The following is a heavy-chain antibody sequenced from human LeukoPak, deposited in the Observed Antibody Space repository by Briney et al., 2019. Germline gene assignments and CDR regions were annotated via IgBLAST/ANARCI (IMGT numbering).Heavy chain of an antibody. J-gene: IGHJ4*02. CDR2: ISGSGGST. D-gene: IGHD2-2*01. CDR1: GFTFSSYA. Sequence: GGSLRLSCAASGFTFSSYAMSWVRQAPGKGLEWVSAISGSGGSTYYADSVKGRFTISGDNSKNTLYLQMNSLRAEDTAVYYCAKDPFLGYCSSTSCLFDYWGQGTLVTVSS. V-gene: IGHV3-23*01. CDR3: AKDPFLGYCSSTSCLFDY.